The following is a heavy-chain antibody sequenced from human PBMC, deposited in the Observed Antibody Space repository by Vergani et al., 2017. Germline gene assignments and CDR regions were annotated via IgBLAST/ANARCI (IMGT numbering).Heavy chain of an antibody. CDR3: ARDSGNYDFWSGYYSDWFDP. J-gene: IGHJ5*02. CDR2: IIPILGTA. V-gene: IGHV1-69*11. CDR1: GGTFSSYA. D-gene: IGHD3-3*01. Sequence: QVQLVQSGAEVKKPGASVKVSCKASGGTFSSYAISWVRQAPGQGLEWIGRIIPILGTANYAQKFQGRVTMTADEFTSTAYMELSSLRSEDTAVYYCARDSGNYDFWSGYYSDWFDPWGQGTLVTVSS.